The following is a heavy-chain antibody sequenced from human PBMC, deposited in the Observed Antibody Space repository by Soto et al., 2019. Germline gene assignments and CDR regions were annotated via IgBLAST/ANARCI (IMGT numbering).Heavy chain of an antibody. CDR1: GGSISSGGYY. D-gene: IGHD4-17*01. Sequence: SETLSLTCTVSGGSISSGGYYWSWIRQHPGKGLEWIGYIYYSGSTYYNPSLKSRVTISVDTSKNQFSLKLSSVTAADTAVYYCARSDGDYEIFDYWGQGTLVTVSS. V-gene: IGHV4-31*03. CDR2: IYYSGST. CDR3: ARSDGDYEIFDY. J-gene: IGHJ4*02.